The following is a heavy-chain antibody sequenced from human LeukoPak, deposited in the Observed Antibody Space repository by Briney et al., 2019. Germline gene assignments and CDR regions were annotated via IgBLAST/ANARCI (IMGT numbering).Heavy chain of an antibody. J-gene: IGHJ6*02. D-gene: IGHD3-3*01. CDR2: TNAGNGNT. V-gene: IGHV1-3*01. CDR3: AREDFWSGYGMDV. Sequence: ASVKVSCKASGYTFTSYAIHWVRQAPRQRLEWMGWTNAGNGNTKYSQKFQGRVTITRDTSASTAYMELSSLRSEDTGVYYCAREDFWSGYGMDVWGQGTTVTVSS. CDR1: GYTFTSYA.